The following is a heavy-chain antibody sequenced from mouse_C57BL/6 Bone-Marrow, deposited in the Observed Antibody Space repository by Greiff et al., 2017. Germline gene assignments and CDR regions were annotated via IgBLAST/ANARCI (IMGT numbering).Heavy chain of an antibody. CDR1: GYTFTSYW. Sequence: QVQLQQPGAELVMPGASVKLSCKASGYTFTSYWMHWVKQRPGQGLEWIGEIDPSDSYTNYNQKFKGKSTLTVDKSSRTAYMQLSSLTSEDSAVYYCATEFYYYGSSYWYFDVWGTGTTVTVSS. CDR3: ATEFYYYGSSYWYFDV. V-gene: IGHV1-69*01. CDR2: IDPSDSYT. D-gene: IGHD1-1*01. J-gene: IGHJ1*03.